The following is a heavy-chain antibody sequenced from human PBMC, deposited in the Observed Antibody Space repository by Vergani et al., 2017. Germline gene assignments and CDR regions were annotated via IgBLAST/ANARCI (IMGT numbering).Heavy chain of an antibody. CDR2: IGTAADT. CDR3: SRGKGKHVDTYAIDI. D-gene: IGHD5-18*01. J-gene: IGHJ3*02. V-gene: IGHV3-13*01. Sequence: EVQLVESGGGLVQPGGSLRLSCAASGFTFSSYDMHWVRQATGKGLEWVSAIGTAADTYYPGSVKGRFNIARVNAKNSLYLQMNSLRAGETAVYYWSRGKGKHVDTYAIDIWGQGTMVTVSS. CDR1: GFTFSSYD.